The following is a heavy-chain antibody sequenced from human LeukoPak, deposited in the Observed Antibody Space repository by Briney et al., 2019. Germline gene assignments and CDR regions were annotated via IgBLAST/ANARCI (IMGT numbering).Heavy chain of an antibody. D-gene: IGHD3-22*01. CDR3: ARPYYYDSRIDP. CDR2: MYYSGST. CDR1: GGSISSGGYY. V-gene: IGHV4-30-4*01. J-gene: IGHJ5*02. Sequence: SETLSLTCTVSGGSISSGGYYWSWLRQPPGKGLEWIAYMYYSGSTYYNPSLKSRVTMSADTSKNQLSLKLSSVTAADTAVYYCARPYYYDSRIDPWGQGILVTVSS.